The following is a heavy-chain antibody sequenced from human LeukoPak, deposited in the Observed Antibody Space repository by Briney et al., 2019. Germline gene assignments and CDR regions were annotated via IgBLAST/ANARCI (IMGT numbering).Heavy chain of an antibody. CDR2: ISYDGSNK. V-gene: IGHV3-30*04. CDR1: GFIFSSYA. Sequence: GRSLRLSCAASGFIFSSYAMHWVRQAPGKGLEWVAVISYDGSNKYYADSVKGRFTISRDNSKNTLYLQMNSLRAEDTAVYYCARDDYGSGSYDLDYWGQGTLVTVSS. J-gene: IGHJ4*02. D-gene: IGHD3-10*01. CDR3: ARDDYGSGSYDLDY.